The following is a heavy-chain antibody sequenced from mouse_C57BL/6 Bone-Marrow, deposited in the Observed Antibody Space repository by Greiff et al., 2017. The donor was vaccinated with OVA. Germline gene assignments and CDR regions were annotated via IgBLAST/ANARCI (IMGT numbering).Heavy chain of an antibody. CDR2: ISDGGSYT. CDR1: GFTFSSYA. V-gene: IGHV5-4*01. J-gene: IGHJ2*01. CDR3: AREEGWCQHFDY. D-gene: IGHD1-1*02. Sequence: EVQRVESGGGLVKPGGSLKLSCAASGFTFSSYAMSWVRQTPEKRLEWVATISDGGSYTYYPDNVKGRFTISRDHAKNNLYLQMSHLKSEDTAMYDCAREEGWCQHFDYWGQGTTLTVSS.